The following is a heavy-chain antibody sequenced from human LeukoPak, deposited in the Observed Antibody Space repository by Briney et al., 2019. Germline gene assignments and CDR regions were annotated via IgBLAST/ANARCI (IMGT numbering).Heavy chain of an antibody. V-gene: IGHV3-66*01. CDR2: LYSGGST. Sequence: GSLRLSCAASGFTVNSDYMSWVRQAPGKGLEWVSVLYSGGSTYYADSVKGRFTISRDNSKNTLYLQMNGLRAEDTAVYYCARDLGPHRSSPNTGAFDIWGQGTMVTVSS. CDR3: ARDLGPHRSSPNTGAFDI. J-gene: IGHJ3*02. CDR1: GFTVNSDY. D-gene: IGHD1-26*01.